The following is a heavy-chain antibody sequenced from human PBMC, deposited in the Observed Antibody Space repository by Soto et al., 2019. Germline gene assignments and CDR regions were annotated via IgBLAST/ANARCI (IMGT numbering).Heavy chain of an antibody. D-gene: IGHD3-3*01. Sequence: EVQLLESGGGLVQPGGSLRLSCAASGFSFSSYAMSWVRQAPGKGLEWVSAISGSGGGTYYADSVKGRFTISRDNSKNTLYVQMTSLRAEDTAVYYCATDGSGYSSHYYGMDVWGQGTTVTVSS. J-gene: IGHJ6*02. CDR2: ISGSGGGT. V-gene: IGHV3-23*01. CDR3: ATDGSGYSSHYYGMDV. CDR1: GFSFSSYA.